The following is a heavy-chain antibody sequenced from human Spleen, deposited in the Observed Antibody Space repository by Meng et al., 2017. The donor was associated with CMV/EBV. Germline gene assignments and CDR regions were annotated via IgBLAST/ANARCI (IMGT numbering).Heavy chain of an antibody. Sequence: GGSLRLSCAASGFTFSSYAMHWVRQAPGKGLEWVAVISYDGSNKYYADSVKGRFTISRDNSKNTLYLQMNSLRAEDTAVYYCVRDPVGWELPFDYWGLGTLVTVSS. CDR2: ISYDGSNK. CDR3: VRDPVGWELPFDY. CDR1: GFTFSSYA. D-gene: IGHD1-26*01. J-gene: IGHJ4*02. V-gene: IGHV3-30-3*01.